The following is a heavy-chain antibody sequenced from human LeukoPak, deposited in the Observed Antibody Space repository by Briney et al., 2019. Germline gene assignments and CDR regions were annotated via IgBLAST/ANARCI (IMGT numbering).Heavy chain of an antibody. D-gene: IGHD3-10*01. J-gene: IGHJ4*02. CDR2: INAGNGNT. CDR1: GYTFTSYA. Sequence: GASVKVSCKASGYTFTSYAMHWVRQAPGQRLEWMGWINAGNGNTKYSQKFQGRVTITRDTSASTAYMELSSLRSEDTAVYYCASAITMVRGVVPLYLDYWGQGTLVTVSS. V-gene: IGHV1-3*01. CDR3: ASAITMVRGVVPLYLDY.